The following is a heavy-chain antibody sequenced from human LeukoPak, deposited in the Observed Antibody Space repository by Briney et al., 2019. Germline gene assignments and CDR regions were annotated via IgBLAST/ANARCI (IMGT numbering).Heavy chain of an antibody. D-gene: IGHD6-19*01. CDR3: ARVRLTNKIYSSGWYYFDY. CDR2: IYSGGST. J-gene: IGHJ4*02. CDR1: GFTVSSNY. V-gene: IGHV3-66*01. Sequence: PGGSLRLSCAASGFTVSSNYMSWARQAPGKGLEWVSVIYSGGSTYYADSVKGRFTISRDNSKNTLYLQMNSLRAEDTAVYYCARVRLTNKIYSSGWYYFDYWGQGTLVTVSS.